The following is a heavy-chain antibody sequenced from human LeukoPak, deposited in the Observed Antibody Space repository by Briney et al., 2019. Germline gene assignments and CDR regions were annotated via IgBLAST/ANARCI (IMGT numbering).Heavy chain of an antibody. CDR1: GGSISSSSYY. V-gene: IGHV4-61*01. Sequence: PSETLSLTCTVSGGSISSSSYYWGWIRQPPGKGLEWIGYIYYSGSTNYNPSLKSRVTISVDTSKNQFSLKLSSVTAADTAVYYCARENQAGPFDYWGQGTLVTVSS. CDR3: ARENQAGPFDY. J-gene: IGHJ4*02. CDR2: IYYSGST.